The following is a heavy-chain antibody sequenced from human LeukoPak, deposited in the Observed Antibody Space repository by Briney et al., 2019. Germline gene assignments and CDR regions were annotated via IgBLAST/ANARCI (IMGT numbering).Heavy chain of an antibody. J-gene: IGHJ4*02. D-gene: IGHD6-19*01. CDR2: IYHSGNT. Sequence: SETLSLTCNVSGASMSSNYWSWIRQPPGKGLEWIGYIYHSGNTNYSPSLESRVTMSVDESKNQFSLRVRFVSAADTAVYYCASTRRAAVAGRFDSWGQGTLVTVSS. V-gene: IGHV4-59*12. CDR3: ASTRRAAVAGRFDS. CDR1: GASMSSNY.